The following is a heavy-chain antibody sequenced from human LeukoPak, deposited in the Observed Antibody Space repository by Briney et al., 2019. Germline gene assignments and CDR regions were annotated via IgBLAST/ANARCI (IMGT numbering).Heavy chain of an antibody. Sequence: PGVSLRLSCAAPGFTVSSNYMSWVRQARGKGLEWVSVIYSGGSTYYADSVKGRFTISRDNSKNTLYLQMNSLRAEDTAVYYCARDPIIAARPGDYWGQGTLVTVSS. D-gene: IGHD6-6*01. V-gene: IGHV3-53*01. CDR3: ARDPIIAARPGDY. CDR2: IYSGGST. CDR1: GFTVSSNY. J-gene: IGHJ4*02.